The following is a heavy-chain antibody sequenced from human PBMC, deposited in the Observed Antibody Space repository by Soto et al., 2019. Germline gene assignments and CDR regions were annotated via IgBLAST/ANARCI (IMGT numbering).Heavy chain of an antibody. CDR3: ASFGYLYAFDI. CDR2: INHSGST. D-gene: IGHD2-2*03. V-gene: IGHV4-34*01. Sequence: SXTLSLTCAVYGGSFSGYYWSWIRQPPGKGLEWIGEINHSGSTNYNPSLKSRVTISVDTSKNQFSLKLSSVTAADTAVYYCASFGYLYAFDIWGQGTMVTVSS. J-gene: IGHJ3*02. CDR1: GGSFSGYY.